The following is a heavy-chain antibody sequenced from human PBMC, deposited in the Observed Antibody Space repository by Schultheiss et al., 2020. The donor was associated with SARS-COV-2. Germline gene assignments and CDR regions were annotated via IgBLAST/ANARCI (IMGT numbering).Heavy chain of an antibody. CDR3: ARDIVVVPAAHGGWFDP. V-gene: IGHV4-59*12. CDR2: IYYSGST. J-gene: IGHJ5*02. CDR1: GGSISSYY. D-gene: IGHD2-2*01. Sequence: SETLSLTCTVSGGSISSYYWSWIRQPPGKGLEWIGYIYYSGSTNYNPSLKSRVTISVDTSKNQFSLKLSSVTAADTAVYYCARDIVVVPAAHGGWFDPWGQGTLVTVSS.